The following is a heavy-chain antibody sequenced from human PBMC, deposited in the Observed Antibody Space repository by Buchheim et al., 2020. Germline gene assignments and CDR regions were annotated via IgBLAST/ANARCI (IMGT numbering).Heavy chain of an antibody. CDR2: IYYSGST. Sequence: QVQLQESGPGLVEPSETLSLTCTVSGGSISSYYWCWILQPPGKGLEWIMYIYYSGSTNYNPSLQSRVTITVDTSKNQLSLQLSSVTAPDTAVCYCASEQNYYDPWGQRTL. V-gene: IGHV4-59*01. D-gene: IGHD1-26*01. CDR3: ASEQNYYDP. CDR1: GGSISSYY. J-gene: IGHJ5*02.